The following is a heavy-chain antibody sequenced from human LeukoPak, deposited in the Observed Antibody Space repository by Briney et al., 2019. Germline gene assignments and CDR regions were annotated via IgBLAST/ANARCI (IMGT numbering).Heavy chain of an antibody. V-gene: IGHV4-34*01. CDR1: GFTFSSYW. CDR3: ARLNYGDGIDY. Sequence: GSLRLSCAASGFTFSSYWMSWVRQPPGKGLEWIGEINHSGSTNYNPSLKSRVTISVDTSKNQFSLKLSSVTAADTAVYYCARLNYGDGIDYWGQGTLVTVSS. J-gene: IGHJ4*02. CDR2: INHSGST. D-gene: IGHD4-17*01.